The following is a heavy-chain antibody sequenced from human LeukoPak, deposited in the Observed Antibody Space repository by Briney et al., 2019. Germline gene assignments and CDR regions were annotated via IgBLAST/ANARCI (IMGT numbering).Heavy chain of an antibody. D-gene: IGHD3-10*01. Sequence: SQTLSLTCIVSGASISRGNYYWTWIRQPAGKEPEWIGRIYYTGSTDYNPSLTSRVAISLDMSKNQFFLKLTSVTAADTATYYCSRGEGVYYCSNSPHYYMNIWGTGSTVTVSS. V-gene: IGHV4-61*02. J-gene: IGHJ6*03. CDR3: SRGEGVYYCSNSPHYYMNI. CDR2: IYYTGST. CDR1: GASISRGNYY.